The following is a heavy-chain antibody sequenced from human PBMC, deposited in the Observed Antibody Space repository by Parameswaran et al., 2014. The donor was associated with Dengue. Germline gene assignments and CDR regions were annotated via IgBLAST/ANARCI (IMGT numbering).Heavy chain of an antibody. J-gene: IGHJ5*02. D-gene: IGHD3-10*01. CDR1: GQTFRMYA. CDR3: ATIVRGHTYDYSGWLDP. Sequence: KVSCKASGQTFRMYAMIWVRQAPGQGLEWMGWIDTKTGNPAYAQGFSGRFAFSLDTSVSTAYLQISSLKTEDTAVYYCATIVRGHTYDYSGWLDPWGQGTLVTVSS. CDR2: IDTKTGNP. V-gene: IGHV7-4-1*02.